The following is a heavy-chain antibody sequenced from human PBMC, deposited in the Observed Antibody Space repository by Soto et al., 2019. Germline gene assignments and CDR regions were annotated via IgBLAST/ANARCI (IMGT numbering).Heavy chain of an antibody. V-gene: IGHV4-59*12. CDR2: INYSGST. CDR3: ARIATTTLGRPIDY. J-gene: IGHJ4*02. Sequence: SETLSLTCTVSGGSMISYYWSWIRQPPGKGLEWIGYINYSGSTNHDPSLKSRVTMSLDTSKHQFSLRLSSVTAVDTAVYYCARIATTTLGRPIDYWGRGTLVTVSS. CDR1: GGSMISYY. D-gene: IGHD4-4*01.